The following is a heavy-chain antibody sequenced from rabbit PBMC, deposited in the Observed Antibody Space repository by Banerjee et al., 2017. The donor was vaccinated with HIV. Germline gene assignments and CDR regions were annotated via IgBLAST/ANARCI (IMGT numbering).Heavy chain of an antibody. V-gene: IGHV1S45*01. Sequence: QEQLEESGGDLVKPEGSLTLTCTASGFTLSSYWMWWVRQAPGKGLEWIACMHAGSTDNTYYASWTKGRFTISKTSSTTVTLQMTSLTAADTATYFCARDLAAVIGWNFGLWGPGTLVTVS. CDR2: MHAGSTDNT. CDR3: ARDLAAVIGWNFGL. D-gene: IGHD1-1*01. J-gene: IGHJ4*01. CDR1: GFTLSSYW.